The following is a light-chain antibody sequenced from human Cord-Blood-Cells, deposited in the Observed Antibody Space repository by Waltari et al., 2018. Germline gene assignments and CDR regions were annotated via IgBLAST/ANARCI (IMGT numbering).Light chain of an antibody. CDR1: QSVSSSY. Sequence: EIVLPQSPGTLSLSPAETATLSCRASQSVSSSYLAWYQQKPGQAPRLLIYGASSRATGIPDRFSGSGSGTDFTLTISRLEPEDFAVYYCQQYGSSPRTFGQGTKVEIK. CDR3: QQYGSSPRT. J-gene: IGKJ1*01. CDR2: GAS. V-gene: IGKV3-20*01.